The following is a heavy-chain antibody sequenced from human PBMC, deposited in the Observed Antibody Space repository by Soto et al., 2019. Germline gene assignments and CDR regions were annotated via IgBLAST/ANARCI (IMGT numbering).Heavy chain of an antibody. V-gene: IGHV4-31*03. CDR1: GDSLSSGGHY. CDR2: IYDSVNT. CDR3: ARVDHRGYFAILTDY. J-gene: IGHJ4*02. D-gene: IGHD3-9*01. Sequence: SETLSLTCTVSGDSLSSGGHYWSWIRQHPGKGLEWVGHIYDSVNTYYSPSLRSRVTISADMSKNQFSLNLRSVTAADTAVYYCARVDHRGYFAILTDYWGQGTLVTVSS.